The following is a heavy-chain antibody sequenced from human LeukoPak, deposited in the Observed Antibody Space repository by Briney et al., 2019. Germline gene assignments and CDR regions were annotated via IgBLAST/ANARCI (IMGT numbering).Heavy chain of an antibody. Sequence: PGASVKVSCKASGYTFTSYYMHWVRQAPGQGLEWMGLINPSGGSTSYAQKFQGRVTMTRDTSTSTVYMELSSLRSEDTAVYYCARDKGWYYDFFHYGMDVWGQGTTVTVSS. CDR2: INPSGGST. CDR3: ARDKGWYYDFFHYGMDV. CDR1: GYTFTSYY. J-gene: IGHJ6*02. V-gene: IGHV1-46*01. D-gene: IGHD3-3*01.